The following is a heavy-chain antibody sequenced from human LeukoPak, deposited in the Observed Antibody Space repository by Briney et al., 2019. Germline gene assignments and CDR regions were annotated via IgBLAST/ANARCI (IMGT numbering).Heavy chain of an antibody. J-gene: IGHJ3*02. D-gene: IGHD3-16*02. Sequence: GGSLRLSCAASGFTFSSYAMSWVRQAPGKGLEWVSAISGGSTYYADSVKGRFTIPRDNSKNTLYLQMNSLRAEDTAVYYCASAMYYDYVWGSYRDAFDIWGQGTMVTVSS. CDR2: ISGGST. CDR3: ASAMYYDYVWGSYRDAFDI. V-gene: IGHV3-23*01. CDR1: GFTFSSYA.